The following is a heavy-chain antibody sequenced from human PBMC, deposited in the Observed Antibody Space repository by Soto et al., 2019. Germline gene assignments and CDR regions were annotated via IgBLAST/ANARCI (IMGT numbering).Heavy chain of an antibody. V-gene: IGHV3-23*01. CDR1: GFTFRNYA. J-gene: IGHJ2*01. Sequence: PGGSLRLSCAASGFTFRNYAMTWVRQAPGKGLQWVSTISAVGGTYYADSVKGRFTISRDNSKNTFFLQMNSLRAEDTAVYYCAFFCSCGYHRYVHSFPTRRSSDL. CDR3: AFFCSCGYHRYVHSFPTRRSSDL. D-gene: IGHD3-16*02. CDR2: ISAVGGT.